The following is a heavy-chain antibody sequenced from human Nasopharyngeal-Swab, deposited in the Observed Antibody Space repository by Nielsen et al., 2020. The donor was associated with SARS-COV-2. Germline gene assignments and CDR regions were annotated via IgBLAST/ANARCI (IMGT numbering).Heavy chain of an antibody. D-gene: IGHD5-18*01. Sequence: GESLKISCAASGFTFSSYAMHWVRQAPGKGLEWVAVISYDGSNKYYADSVKGRFTISRDNSKNTLYLQMNSLRAEDTAVYYCARDAGGGYSYGWTYYYYGMDVWGQGTTVIVSS. CDR1: GFTFSSYA. V-gene: IGHV3-30*04. CDR2: ISYDGSNK. J-gene: IGHJ6*02. CDR3: ARDAGGGYSYGWTYYYYGMDV.